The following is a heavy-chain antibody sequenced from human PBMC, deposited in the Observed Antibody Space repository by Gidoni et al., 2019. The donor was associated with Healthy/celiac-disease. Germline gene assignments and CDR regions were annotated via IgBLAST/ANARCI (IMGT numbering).Heavy chain of an antibody. D-gene: IGHD3-3*01. CDR1: GFTFSRYS. J-gene: IGHJ4*02. Sequence: EVQLVESGGGLVTPGGSLRLSCAASGFTFSRYSMNWVRQAPGKGLEWVSSISSSSSYIYYADSVKGRFTISRDNAKNSLYLQMNSLRAEDTAVYYCARGSDYDFWSGPYYFDYWGQGTLVTVSS. CDR3: ARGSDYDFWSGPYYFDY. V-gene: IGHV3-21*01. CDR2: ISSSSSYI.